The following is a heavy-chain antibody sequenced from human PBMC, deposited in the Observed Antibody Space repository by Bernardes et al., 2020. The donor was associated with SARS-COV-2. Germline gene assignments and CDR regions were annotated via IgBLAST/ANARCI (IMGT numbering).Heavy chain of an antibody. J-gene: IGHJ6*02. CDR3: AKDRSPTRHVGSLWSGYESPNYYCAMDV. Sequence: GGSLRLSCAASGFIFSSYSMNWVRQAPGKGLEWVSSISRSSSNIYCADSVKGRFTISRDNAKNSLYLQMNSLRAEDTAVYYCAKDRSPTRHVGSLWSGYESPNYYCAMDVWGQGATVTVSS. D-gene: IGHD3-3*01. CDR1: GFIFSSYS. V-gene: IGHV3-21*01. CDR2: ISRSSSNI.